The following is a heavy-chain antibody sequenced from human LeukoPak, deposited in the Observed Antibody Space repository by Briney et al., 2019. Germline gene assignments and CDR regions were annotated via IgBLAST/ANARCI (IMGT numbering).Heavy chain of an antibody. D-gene: IGHD2/OR15-2a*01. CDR3: AKMKGHPLPKYYMDV. V-gene: IGHV3-23*01. J-gene: IGHJ6*01. CDR1: GFTFSNFA. CDR2: IINSGDT. Sequence: PGGSLRLSCAAPGFTFSNFAMSWVRRTPGKGLEWVSGIINSGDTLYGDSVKGRVTISRDNSKNTLYLEMNSLRAEDTAIYYCAKMKGHPLPKYYMDVWGQGTTVTVSS.